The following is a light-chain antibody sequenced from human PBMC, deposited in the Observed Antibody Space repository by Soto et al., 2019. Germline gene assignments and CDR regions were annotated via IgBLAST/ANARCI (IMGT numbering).Light chain of an antibody. J-gene: IGKJ1*01. Sequence: DIQVTQSRASLSAYVGYTLTITSRASQSIRSRLNWYQQKPGKAHNLLIYAATKLESGVPSRFSGGGYGTDFNLTVSSLQPEDLATYYCQQSYTTPLTFGQGTKVDIK. CDR3: QQSYTTPLT. V-gene: IGKV1-39*01. CDR1: QSIRSR. CDR2: AAT.